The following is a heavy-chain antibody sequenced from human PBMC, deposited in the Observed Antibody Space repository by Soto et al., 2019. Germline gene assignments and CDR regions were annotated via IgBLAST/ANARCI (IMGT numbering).Heavy chain of an antibody. Sequence: VGSLRLSCVASEFTFSTYAMSWVRQAPGKGLEWVSTISGSGGSTYYADSVKGRFTISRDSSKNTLFLQMNSLRAEDTAVYFCARVVGSSSRCYRRGFAVWGQRNLVTVYS. CDR3: ARVVGSSSRCYRRGFAV. CDR1: EFTFSTYA. D-gene: IGHD2-2*01. J-gene: IGHJ4*02. V-gene: IGHV3-23*01. CDR2: ISGSGGST.